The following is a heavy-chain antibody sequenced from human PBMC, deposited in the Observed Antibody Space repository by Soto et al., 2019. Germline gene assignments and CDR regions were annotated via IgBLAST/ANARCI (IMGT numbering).Heavy chain of an antibody. CDR3: ASRKYSGYVVYYYGMDV. J-gene: IGHJ6*02. Sequence: SETLSLTCAVYGGSFSGYYWSWIRQPPGKGLEWIGEINHSGSTNYNPSLKSRVTISVDTSKNQFSLKLSSVTAADTAVYYCASRKYSGYVVYYYGMDVWGQGTTVTVSS. CDR1: GGSFSGYY. D-gene: IGHD5-12*01. CDR2: INHSGST. V-gene: IGHV4-34*01.